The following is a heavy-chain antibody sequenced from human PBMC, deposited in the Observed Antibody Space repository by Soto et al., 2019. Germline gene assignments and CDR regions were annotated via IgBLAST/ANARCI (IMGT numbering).Heavy chain of an antibody. Sequence: PSETLSLTCTVSGDSMSGYHWNWIRQPPGKGLQWIGYFHNSGSTTYNSSLKSRVTISIDTSKKQSSLKLTSVTAVDTAVYYCARNTGGYYDSSGPGAFDIWGQGTLVT. V-gene: IGHV4-59*12. CDR2: FHNSGST. CDR1: GDSMSGYH. CDR3: ARNTGGYYDSSGPGAFDI. J-gene: IGHJ3*02. D-gene: IGHD3-22*01.